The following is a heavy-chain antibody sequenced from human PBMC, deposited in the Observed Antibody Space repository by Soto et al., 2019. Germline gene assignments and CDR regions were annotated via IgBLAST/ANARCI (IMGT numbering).Heavy chain of an antibody. CDR3: ARDIRSILTGYIGPSGWFDP. CDR1: GYTFTGYY. D-gene: IGHD3-9*01. V-gene: IGHV1-2*04. Sequence: QVQLVQSGAEVKKPGASVKVSCKASGYTFTGYYMHWVRQAPGQGLEWMGWINPNSGGTNYAKKFQGWVTMTRDTSISTAYMELSRLRSDDTAVYYCARDIRSILTGYIGPSGWFDPWGQGTLVTVSS. J-gene: IGHJ5*02. CDR2: INPNSGGT.